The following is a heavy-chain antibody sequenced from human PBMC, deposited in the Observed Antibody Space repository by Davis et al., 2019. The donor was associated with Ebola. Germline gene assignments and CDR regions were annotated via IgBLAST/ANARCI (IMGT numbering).Heavy chain of an antibody. CDR1: GGSISSGSYY. CDR3: AREPYSSGWYRYFQH. CDR2: IYTSGST. V-gene: IGHV4-61*09. D-gene: IGHD6-19*01. J-gene: IGHJ1*01. Sequence: PSETLSLTCTVSGGSISSGSYYWSWIRQPAGKGLEWIGHIYTSGSTNYNPSLKSRVTISVDTSKNQFSLKLSSVTAADTAVYYCAREPYSSGWYRYFQHWGQGTLVTVSS.